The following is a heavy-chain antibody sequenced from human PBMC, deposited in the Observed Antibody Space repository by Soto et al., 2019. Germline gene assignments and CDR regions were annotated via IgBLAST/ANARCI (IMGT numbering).Heavy chain of an antibody. CDR1: GFTFRSYG. D-gene: IGHD2-2*01. Sequence: XVSLRLSCAASGFTFRSYGMHWVRQAPGKGLEWVTLIYYDGGKKYYADSVKGRFSISRDNSRNTLYLQMNSLRPEDAAVYYCVKTLGFYSSSSCSRAYYYYYGMDVWGQGTTVTVSS. CDR2: IYYDGGKK. J-gene: IGHJ6*02. V-gene: IGHV3-30*18. CDR3: VKTLGFYSSSSCSRAYYYYYGMDV.